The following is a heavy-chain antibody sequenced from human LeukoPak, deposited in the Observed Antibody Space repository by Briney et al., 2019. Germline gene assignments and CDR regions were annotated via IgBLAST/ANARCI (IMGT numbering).Heavy chain of an antibody. V-gene: IGHV3-30*02. CDR3: AKDRCSNGIGCYYYYMDV. CDR2: IQYDGSNE. D-gene: IGHD2-8*01. CDR1: GFTFSSYW. J-gene: IGHJ6*03. Sequence: GGSLRLSCAASGFTFSSYWMSWVRQAPGKGLEWVAYIQYDGSNEQYADSVKGRFSISRDSSKNILYLQMNSLRVEDTAVYYCAKDRCSNGIGCYYYYMDVWGKGTTVTISS.